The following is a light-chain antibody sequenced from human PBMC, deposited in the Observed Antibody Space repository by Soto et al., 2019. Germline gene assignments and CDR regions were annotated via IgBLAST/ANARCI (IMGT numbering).Light chain of an antibody. CDR3: CSYAGSYIYV. CDR1: SSDVGGYHY. J-gene: IGLJ1*01. CDR2: DVS. Sequence: QSALTQPRSVSGSPGQSVTISCTGTSSDVGGYHYVSWYQQHPGKAPKVLIYDVSKRPSGVPDRFSGSKSGNTASLTISGLQAHDEADYYCCSYAGSYIYVFGTGTKVTVL. V-gene: IGLV2-11*01.